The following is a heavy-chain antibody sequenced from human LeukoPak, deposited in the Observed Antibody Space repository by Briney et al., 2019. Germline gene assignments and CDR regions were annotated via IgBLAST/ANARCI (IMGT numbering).Heavy chain of an antibody. J-gene: IGHJ5*02. CDR3: ARRLTQYDCFDP. Sequence: SQTLSLTCAISGDSVSSNSVTWNWIRQSPSRGLEWLGRTYYRSTWYNDYAVSVRGRITLNLDTSKNQFSLHLNSVTPEDTAVYYCARRLTQYDCFDPWGQGILVTVSS. V-gene: IGHV6-1*01. CDR2: TYYRSTWYN. CDR1: GDSVSSNSVT. D-gene: IGHD2-2*01.